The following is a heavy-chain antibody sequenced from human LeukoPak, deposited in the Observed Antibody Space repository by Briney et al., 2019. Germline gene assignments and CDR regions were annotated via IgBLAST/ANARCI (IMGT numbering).Heavy chain of an antibody. CDR2: ISAYNGNT. J-gene: IGHJ6*02. D-gene: IGHD5-12*01. CDR3: ARARGYSGYDISLGYYYGMDV. CDR1: GYTFTSYG. V-gene: IGHV1-18*01. Sequence: EASVKVSCKASGYTFTSYGISWVRQAPGQGLEWMGWISAYNGNTNYAQKLQGRVTMTTDTSTSTAYMELRSLRSDDTAVYYCARARGYSGYDISLGYYYGMDVWGQGTTVTVSS.